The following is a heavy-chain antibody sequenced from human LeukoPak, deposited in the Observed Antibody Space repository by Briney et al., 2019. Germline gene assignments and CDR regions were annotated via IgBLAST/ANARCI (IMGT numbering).Heavy chain of an antibody. CDR3: AGERVSHPQGFDY. CDR1: GFTFSSYE. Sequence: PGGSLRLSCAASGFTFSSYEMNWVRQAPGKGLEWVSYISSSGSTIYADSVKGRFTNSRDNAKNSLYLQMNSLRAEDTAVYYCAGERVSHPQGFDYWGQGTLVTVSS. J-gene: IGHJ4*02. D-gene: IGHD6-6*01. V-gene: IGHV3-48*03. CDR2: ISSSGSTI.